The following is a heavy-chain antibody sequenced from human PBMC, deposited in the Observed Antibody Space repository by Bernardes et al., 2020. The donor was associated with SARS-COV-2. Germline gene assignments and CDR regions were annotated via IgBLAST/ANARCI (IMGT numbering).Heavy chain of an antibody. J-gene: IGHJ4*01. Sequence: WGTLRLSCAVSGFSFSSYTMNWVRQAPGKGLEWISPISTSSSYMSYSDYVRGRVTISSDNAKKLVALLMNSLRADDTAVYYCARSQDSDASFRDGFDYWSHGTLVNVSS. D-gene: IGHD2-2*01. V-gene: IGHV3-21*01. CDR3: ARSQDSDASFRDGFDY. CDR2: ISTSSSYM. CDR1: GFSFSSYT.